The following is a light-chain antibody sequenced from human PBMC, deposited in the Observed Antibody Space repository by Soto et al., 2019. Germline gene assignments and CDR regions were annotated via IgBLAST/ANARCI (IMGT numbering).Light chain of an antibody. Sequence: QSALTQPASVSGSPGQSITISCTGTSSDVGNYNYVSWYQQYPGKAPKLMIYGVSNRPSGVSNRFSGSKFGNTASLTISGLQVDDEADYYCNSYAGSSYVFGTGTKLTVL. CDR1: SSDVGNYNY. CDR2: GVS. CDR3: NSYAGSSYV. V-gene: IGLV2-14*01. J-gene: IGLJ1*01.